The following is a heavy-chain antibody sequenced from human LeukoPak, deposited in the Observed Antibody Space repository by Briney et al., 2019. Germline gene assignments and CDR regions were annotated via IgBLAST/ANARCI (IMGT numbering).Heavy chain of an antibody. CDR2: INPSGGST. D-gene: IGHD3-3*01. J-gene: IGHJ4*02. V-gene: IGHV1-46*01. Sequence: ASVTVSCTASGYTFTSYGISWVRQAPGQGLEWMGIINPSGGSTSYAQKFQGRVTMTRDTSTSTVYMELSSLRSEDTAVYYCARDSYDFWSGYLGDYWGQGTLVTVSS. CDR1: GYTFTSYG. CDR3: ARDSYDFWSGYLGDY.